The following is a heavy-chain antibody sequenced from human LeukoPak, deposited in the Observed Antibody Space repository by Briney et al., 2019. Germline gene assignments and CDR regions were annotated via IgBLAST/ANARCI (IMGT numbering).Heavy chain of an antibody. J-gene: IGHJ6*03. V-gene: IGHV3-73*01. CDR3: TIHLIAVAGTSYYYYMDV. CDR1: GFTFSGSA. D-gene: IGHD6-19*01. CDR2: IRRKANSYAT. Sequence: GGSLRLACAASGFTFSGSAMHWVRQASGKGLEWVGRIRRKANSYATAYAASVKGRFTISRDDSKNTAYLQMDSLKTDDTAVYYCTIHLIAVAGTSYYYYMDVWGKRTTVTVS.